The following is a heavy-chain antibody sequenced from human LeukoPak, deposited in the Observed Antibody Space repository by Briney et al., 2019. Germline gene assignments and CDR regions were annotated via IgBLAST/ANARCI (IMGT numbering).Heavy chain of an antibody. D-gene: IGHD3-3*01. CDR2: INSDGSST. J-gene: IGHJ6*03. CDR1: GFTFSSYW. CDR3: ARLRVYDFHMDV. Sequence: GGSLRLSCAAPGFTFSSYWMHWVRQAAVKGLVWVSRINSDGSSTTYADSVKGRFTISRDNAKNTLYLQMNSLRAEDTAVYYCARLRVYDFHMDVWGKGTTVTVSS. V-gene: IGHV3-74*01.